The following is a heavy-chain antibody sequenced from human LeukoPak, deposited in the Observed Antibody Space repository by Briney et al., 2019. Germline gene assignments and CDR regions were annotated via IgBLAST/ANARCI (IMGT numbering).Heavy chain of an antibody. Sequence: SETLSLTCTVSGGSISIYYWSWIRQPAGKGLEWIGRIYTSGSTNYSPSLKSRVTMSVDTSKNQFSLKLSSVTAADTAVYYCARGAVAGTIEYYYYYGMDVWGQGTTVTVSS. CDR1: GGSISIYY. D-gene: IGHD6-19*01. J-gene: IGHJ6*02. CDR2: IYTSGST. CDR3: ARGAVAGTIEYYYYYGMDV. V-gene: IGHV4-4*07.